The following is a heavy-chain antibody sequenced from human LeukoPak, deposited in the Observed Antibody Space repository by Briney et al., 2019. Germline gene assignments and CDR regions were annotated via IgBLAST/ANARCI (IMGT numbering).Heavy chain of an antibody. D-gene: IGHD2-21*02. V-gene: IGHV4-61*05. CDR2: IYYTGST. Sequence: SETLSLTCTVSGGSISSSSYYWGWIRQPPGKGLEWIGYIYYTGSTNYNPSLKSRVTMSVDTSKNQFSLKLSSVTAADTAVYYCARRSVVTAINFDAFDIWGQGTMVTVSS. CDR1: GGSISSSSYY. CDR3: ARRSVVTAINFDAFDI. J-gene: IGHJ3*02.